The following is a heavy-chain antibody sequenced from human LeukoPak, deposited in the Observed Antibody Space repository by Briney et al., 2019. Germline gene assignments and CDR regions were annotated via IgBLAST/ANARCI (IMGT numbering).Heavy chain of an antibody. J-gene: IGHJ4*02. CDR3: AKDHGTAVAGFYY. CDR1: EFTFSNYW. CDR2: INPGGAKK. Sequence: GGSLRLSCVAYEFTFSNYWLSWVRQAPGKGLAWVASINPGGAKKHYVASVKGRFDISRDTSKKPLYLQMNRLRPEDTTIYYCAKDHGTAVAGFYYWGQGTLVTVSS. D-gene: IGHD6-19*01. V-gene: IGHV3-7*03.